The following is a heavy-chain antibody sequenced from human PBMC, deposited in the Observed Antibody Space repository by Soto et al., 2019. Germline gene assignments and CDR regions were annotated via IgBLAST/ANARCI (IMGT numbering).Heavy chain of an antibody. CDR3: ARTDYYDICGRGLPPLYGMDF. Sequence: PGESLKISCKGSGYSFTSYWIGWVRQMPGKGLEWMGIIYPGDSDTRYSPSFQGQVTISADKSISTAYLQWSSLKASDTAMYYCARTDYYDICGRGLPPLYGMDFWGQGTTVT. J-gene: IGHJ6*02. V-gene: IGHV5-51*01. CDR2: IYPGDSDT. D-gene: IGHD3-22*01. CDR1: GYSFTSYW.